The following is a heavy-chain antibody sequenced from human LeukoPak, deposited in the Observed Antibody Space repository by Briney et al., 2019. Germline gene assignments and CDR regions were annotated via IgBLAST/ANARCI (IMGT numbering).Heavy chain of an antibody. CDR1: GGSFSGYY. V-gene: IGHV4-34*01. CDR3: ARMEELRDAFDI. Sequence: SETLSLTCAVYGGSFSGYYWSWIRQPPGKGLEWIGEINHSGSTNYNPSLKSRVTISVDTSKNQFSLKLSSVTAADTAVYYCARMEELRDAFDIWGQGTMVTVSS. D-gene: IGHD1-26*01. J-gene: IGHJ3*02. CDR2: INHSGST.